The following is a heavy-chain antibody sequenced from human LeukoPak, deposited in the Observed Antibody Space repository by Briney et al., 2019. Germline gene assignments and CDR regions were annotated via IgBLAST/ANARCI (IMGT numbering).Heavy chain of an antibody. CDR3: ARFHYVWGSYRSGYFDY. V-gene: IGHV3-9*01. J-gene: IGHJ4*02. Sequence: GGSLRLSCAASGFTFDDYAMHWVRQAPGKGLEWVSGISWNSGNIDYADSVKGRFTISRDNSKNTLYLQMNSLRAEDTAVYYCARFHYVWGSYRSGYFDYWGQGTLVTVSS. CDR1: GFTFDDYA. CDR2: ISWNSGNI. D-gene: IGHD3-16*02.